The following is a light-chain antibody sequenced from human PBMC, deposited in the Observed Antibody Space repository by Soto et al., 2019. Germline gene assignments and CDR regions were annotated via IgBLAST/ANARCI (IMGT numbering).Light chain of an antibody. CDR3: QHYGGMWT. CDR2: DAS. CDR1: EIITNR. J-gene: IGKJ1*01. V-gene: IGKV1-5*01. Sequence: DIQMTQSPSTLSASVGDRVTITCRASEIITNRLAWYQQKPGKAPKVLIYDASNLESGVPSRLSGFRSGTEFTLTISSLQPDDFATYYCQHYGGMWTFGQGTKVEIK.